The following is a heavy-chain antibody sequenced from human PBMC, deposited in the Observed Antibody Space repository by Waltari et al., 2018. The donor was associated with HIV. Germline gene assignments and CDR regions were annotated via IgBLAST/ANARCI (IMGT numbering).Heavy chain of an antibody. CDR1: GFNVRNYY. Sequence: DVQLVESGGGMIHPGESLRLSCAASGFNVRNYYFNWIRQDPGKGLEWVSVIYSGGTTYYADSVKGRFIMSRDTSKNILFLQMNNLIVGDTGTYYCARDAYSDFWNGYSYSGMDIWGRGTTVTVS. J-gene: IGHJ6*01. V-gene: IGHV3-53*01. CDR3: ARDAYSDFWNGYSYSGMDI. D-gene: IGHD3-3*01. CDR2: IYSGGTT.